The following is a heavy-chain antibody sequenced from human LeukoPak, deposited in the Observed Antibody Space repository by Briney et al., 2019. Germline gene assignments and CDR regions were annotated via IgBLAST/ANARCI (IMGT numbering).Heavy chain of an antibody. J-gene: IGHJ6*02. Sequence: ASVKVSCKASGYTLTSYGISWVQQASGQGLEWMGWISAYNGNTNYAQKLQGRVTMTTDTSTSTAYMELRSLRSDDTAVYYCARGSGYYLTYGMDVWGQGTTVTVSS. V-gene: IGHV1-18*01. CDR2: ISAYNGNT. CDR1: GYTLTSYG. CDR3: ARGSGYYLTYGMDV. D-gene: IGHD3-3*01.